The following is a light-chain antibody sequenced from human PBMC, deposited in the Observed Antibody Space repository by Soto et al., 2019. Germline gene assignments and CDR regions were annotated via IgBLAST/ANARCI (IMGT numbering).Light chain of an antibody. V-gene: IGKV1-5*01. CDR1: QSITNR. CDR2: DAS. CDR3: QHYGGRWT. Sequence: DIQMTQSPSTLSASVGDRVTITCRASQSITNRLAWYQQKPGKAPKVLIYDASNLERGVPSRFSGSRSATEFTLSISSLQPDDCAADCCQHYGGRWTFGQGTKVEIK. J-gene: IGKJ1*01.